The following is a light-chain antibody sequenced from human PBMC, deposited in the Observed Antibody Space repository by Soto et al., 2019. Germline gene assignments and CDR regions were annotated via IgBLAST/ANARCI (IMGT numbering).Light chain of an antibody. Sequence: QSVLTQPPSVSGAPGQRVTISCTGSSSNIGAGFDVHWYQQLPGTAPKLLIYANNNRPSGVPDRFSGSKSGTSASLAITRLQAEDEADYFCQSYDSSLSGYVIFGGGTKLTVL. J-gene: IGLJ2*01. CDR2: ANN. CDR1: SSNIGAGFD. V-gene: IGLV1-40*01. CDR3: QSYDSSLSGYVI.